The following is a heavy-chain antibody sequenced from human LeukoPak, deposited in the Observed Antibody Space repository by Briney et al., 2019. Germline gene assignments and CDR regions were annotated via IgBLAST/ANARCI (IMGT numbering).Heavy chain of an antibody. D-gene: IGHD3-22*01. CDR3: ARSVTDSSGYYYGY. V-gene: IGHV3-11*01. Sequence: GGSLRLSYAASGFTFSDYYMSWIRQAPGKGLEWVSYISSSGSTIYYADSVKGRFTISRDNAKNSLYLQMNSLRAEDTAVYYCARSVTDSSGYYYGYWGQGTLVTVSS. CDR2: ISSSGSTI. CDR1: GFTFSDYY. J-gene: IGHJ4*02.